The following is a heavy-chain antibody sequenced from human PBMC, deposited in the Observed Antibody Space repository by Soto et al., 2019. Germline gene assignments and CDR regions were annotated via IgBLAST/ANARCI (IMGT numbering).Heavy chain of an antibody. D-gene: IGHD6-19*01. CDR2: ISGSGAST. CDR1: GFTFSRYA. J-gene: IGHJ6*03. CDR3: AKAPGIAVAGPLYYYYYMDV. Sequence: PGGSLSLSCAASGFTFSRYAMSWVRQAPGKGLEWVSAISGSGASTYYADSVKGRFAISRDNSKNTLYLQMNSLRAEDTAVYYCAKAPGIAVAGPLYYYYYMDVWGKGTTVTVSS. V-gene: IGHV3-23*01.